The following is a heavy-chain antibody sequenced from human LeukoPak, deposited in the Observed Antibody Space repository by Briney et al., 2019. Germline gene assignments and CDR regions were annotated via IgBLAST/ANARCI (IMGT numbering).Heavy chain of an antibody. J-gene: IGHJ4*02. V-gene: IGHV4-30-2*01. CDR3: ARGFYGLGSQFDY. D-gene: IGHD3-10*01. Sequence: KTSQTLSLTCAASGGSISSGDYPWSWIRQPPGKGLEWIGYIFHTGHTPYTPTLKSRVTISVAMSNNQLPLKLSSVTAADTAVYYCARGFYGLGSQFDYWGQGTLVTVSS. CDR1: GGSISSGDYP. CDR2: IFHTGHT.